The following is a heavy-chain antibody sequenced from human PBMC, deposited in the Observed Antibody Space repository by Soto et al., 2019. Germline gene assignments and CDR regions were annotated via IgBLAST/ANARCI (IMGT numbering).Heavy chain of an antibody. CDR3: TRIEKGSATYT. J-gene: IGHJ5*02. D-gene: IGHD3-10*01. V-gene: IGHV2-26*01. CDR1: GFSLSNTRMG. CDR2: IFSNDEK. Sequence: QVTLKESGPVLVKPTETLTLTCTVSGFSLSNTRMGVSWIRQPPGKALEWLAHIFSNDEKSYSTSLKSRLTISKGTSKSQVVLSMTNMDPVDTATYYCTRIEKGSATYTWGQGTLVTVSS.